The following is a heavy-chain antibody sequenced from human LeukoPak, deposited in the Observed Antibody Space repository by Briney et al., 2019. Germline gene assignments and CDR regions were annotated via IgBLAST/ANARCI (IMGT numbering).Heavy chain of an antibody. V-gene: IGHV3-21*04. J-gene: IGHJ4*02. CDR1: GFTFSSYS. CDR2: ISSSSSYI. D-gene: IGHD5-18*01. CDR3: AKLSGGGYSYGYTATFDY. Sequence: PGGSLRLSCAASGFTFSSYSMNWVRQAPGKGLEWVSSISSSSSYIYYADSVKGRFTISRDNSKNTLYLQMNSLRAEDTAVYYCAKLSGGGYSYGYTATFDYWGQGTLVTVSS.